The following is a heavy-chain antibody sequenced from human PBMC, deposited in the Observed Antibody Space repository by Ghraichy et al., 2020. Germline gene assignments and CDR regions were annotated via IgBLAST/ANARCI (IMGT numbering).Heavy chain of an antibody. CDR3: AKHTVTTGLGY. CDR2: ISYDGSNK. V-gene: IGHV3-30*18. CDR1: GFTFSSYG. Sequence: GESLNISCAASGFTFSSYGMHWVRQAPGKGLEWVAVISYDGSNKYYADSVKGRFTISRDNSKNTLYLQMNSLRAEDTAVYYCAKHTVTTGLGYWGQGTLVTVSS. D-gene: IGHD4-17*01. J-gene: IGHJ4*02.